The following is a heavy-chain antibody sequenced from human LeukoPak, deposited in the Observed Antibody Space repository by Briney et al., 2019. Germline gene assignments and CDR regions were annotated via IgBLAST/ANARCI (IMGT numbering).Heavy chain of an antibody. CDR1: GFTFSSYW. J-gene: IGHJ4*02. D-gene: IGHD6-13*01. Sequence: GGSLRLSCAASGFTFSSYWMSWVRQAPGKGLEWVANIKQDGREKYYVDSVKGRFTISRDNAKNSLYLQMNSLRAEDTAVYYCARLRTGYSSSWYLGEFDYWGQGTLVTVSP. V-gene: IGHV3-7*03. CDR3: ARLRTGYSSSWYLGEFDY. CDR2: IKQDGREK.